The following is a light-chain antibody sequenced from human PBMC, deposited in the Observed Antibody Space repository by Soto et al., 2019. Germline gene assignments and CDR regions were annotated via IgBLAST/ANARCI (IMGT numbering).Light chain of an antibody. CDR1: SSDVGGYNY. V-gene: IGLV2-14*01. CDR2: EVS. Sequence: QSALTQPASVSGSPGQSITISCTGTSSDVGGYNYVSWYQQHPGKAPKLMIYEVSNRHSGVSNRFSGSKSGNTASLTISGLQAEDEADDYCSSYTSGSTRVFGTGTKVTVL. CDR3: SSYTSGSTRV. J-gene: IGLJ1*01.